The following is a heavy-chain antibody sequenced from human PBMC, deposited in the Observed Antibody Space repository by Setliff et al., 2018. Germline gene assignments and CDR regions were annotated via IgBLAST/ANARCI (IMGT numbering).Heavy chain of an antibody. CDR1: GFTFSSYG. CDR2: IKQDGSEK. CDR3: VPHPNAYNDF. D-gene: IGHD1-1*01. J-gene: IGHJ4*02. Sequence: GSLRLSCAASGFTFSSYGMHWVRQAPGKGLEWVANIKQDGSEKYYVDSVKGRFSISRDNAKNSLYLQMNSLRAEDTAIYYCVPHPNAYNDFWGQGTLVTVSS. V-gene: IGHV3-7*03.